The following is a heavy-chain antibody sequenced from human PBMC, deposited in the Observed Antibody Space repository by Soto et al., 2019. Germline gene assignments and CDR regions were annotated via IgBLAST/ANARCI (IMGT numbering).Heavy chain of an antibody. Sequence: GGSLRLSCAASGFTFSNAWMNWVRQAPGKGLEWVGRIKSKTDGGKTDYAAPVKGRFTISRDDSKNTLYLQMNSLKTADTAVSYCTTDRGDYDHYYYYMDVWGKGTTVTVSS. V-gene: IGHV3-15*07. CDR2: IKSKTDGGKT. D-gene: IGHD4-17*01. CDR3: TTDRGDYDHYYYYMDV. CDR1: GFTFSNAW. J-gene: IGHJ6*03.